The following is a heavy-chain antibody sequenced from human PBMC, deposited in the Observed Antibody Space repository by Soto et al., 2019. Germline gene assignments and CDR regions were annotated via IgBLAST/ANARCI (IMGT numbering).Heavy chain of an antibody. CDR1: GFTVSTNY. CDR2: VYSGGST. D-gene: IGHD3-9*01. J-gene: IGHJ3*02. CDR3: ARGPHLVFRYEGFDI. V-gene: IGHV3-66*01. Sequence: EVQLVESGGGLVQPGGSLRLSCAVSGFTVSTNYMSWIRQAPGKGLEWVSVVYSGGSTYYADSVKGRFTISRDSSKNTLYLQMNSLRAEDTAVYYCARGPHLVFRYEGFDIWVQGTMVTVSS.